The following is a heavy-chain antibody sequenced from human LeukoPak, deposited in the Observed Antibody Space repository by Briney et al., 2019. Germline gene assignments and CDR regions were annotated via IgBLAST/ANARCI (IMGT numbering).Heavy chain of an antibody. J-gene: IGHJ4*02. D-gene: IGHD6-19*01. V-gene: IGHV3-30*18. CDR3: AKEIHPRSSNGWPFDY. CDR2: ISYDEKVK. Sequence: GGSLRLSCAASGFAFSTYGMQWVRQAPGKGLEWVAVISYDEKVKHYTDSVKGRFTISRDNSRNTPYLQMNSLGTEDTALYYCAKEIHPRSSNGWPFDYWGQGTLVTVSS. CDR1: GFAFSTYG.